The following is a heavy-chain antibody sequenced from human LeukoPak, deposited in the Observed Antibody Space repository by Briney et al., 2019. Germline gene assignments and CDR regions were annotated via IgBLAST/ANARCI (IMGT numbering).Heavy chain of an antibody. CDR3: ARWELSHDAFDI. D-gene: IGHD1-26*01. J-gene: IGHJ3*02. CDR2: TRNKANSYTT. CDR1: GFTFSDHY. V-gene: IGHV3-72*01. Sequence: PGGSLRLSCAASGFTFSDHYMDWVRQAPGKGLEWVGRTRNKANSYTTEYAASVKGRFTISRDDSKNSLYLQMNSLKTEDTAVYYRARWELSHDAFDIWGQGTMVTVSS.